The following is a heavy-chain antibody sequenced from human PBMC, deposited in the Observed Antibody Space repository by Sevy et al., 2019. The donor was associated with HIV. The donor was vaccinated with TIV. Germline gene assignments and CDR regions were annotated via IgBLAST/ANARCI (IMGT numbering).Heavy chain of an antibody. CDR1: GGSISSYY. Sequence: SETLSLTCTVSGGSISSYYWSWIRQPPGKVLEWIGYMYYSGSTNYIPSLKSRVTISVDTSKNQFSLKLSSVTAADTVVYYCARDLGRESYDFWSGYFQGWFDPWGQGTLVTVSS. CDR3: ARDLGRESYDFWSGYFQGWFDP. CDR2: MYYSGST. D-gene: IGHD3-3*01. J-gene: IGHJ5*02. V-gene: IGHV4-59*01.